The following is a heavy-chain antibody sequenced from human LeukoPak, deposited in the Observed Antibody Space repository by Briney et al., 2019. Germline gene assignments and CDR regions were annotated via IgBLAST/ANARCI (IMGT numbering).Heavy chain of an antibody. V-gene: IGHV4-39*07. CDR1: GGSISSSSYY. CDR2: IYYSGST. Sequence: SETLSLTCKVSGGSISSSSYYWGWIRQPPGKGLEWIGSIYYSGSTYYNPSLKSRVTISVDTSKNQFSLKLTSVTAADTAVYYCARLTPTTLSLYYYYMDVWGKGTTVTVSS. J-gene: IGHJ6*03. CDR3: ARLTPTTLSLYYYYMDV. D-gene: IGHD2/OR15-2a*01.